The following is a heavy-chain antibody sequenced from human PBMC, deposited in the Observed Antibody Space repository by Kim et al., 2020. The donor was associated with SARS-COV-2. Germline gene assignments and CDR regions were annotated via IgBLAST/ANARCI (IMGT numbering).Heavy chain of an antibody. D-gene: IGHD3-3*01. Sequence: PSIKSRVTISVDPSKNQFSLKLSSVTAADTAVYYCARRSTVFGVVIPFDYWGQGTLVTVSS. CDR3: ARRSTVFGVVIPFDY. V-gene: IGHV4-34*01. J-gene: IGHJ4*02.